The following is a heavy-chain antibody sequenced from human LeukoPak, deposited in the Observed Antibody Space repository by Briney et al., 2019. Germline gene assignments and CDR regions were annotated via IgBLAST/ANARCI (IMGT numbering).Heavy chain of an antibody. CDR1: GGSISSYY. Sequence: PSETLSLTCTVSGGSISSYYWSWIRQPPGKGLEWIGYIYYSGSTNYNPSLKSRVTISVDTSKNQFSLKLSSVTAADTAVYYCARSGRSMVREFSYFDYWGQGTLVTVSS. V-gene: IGHV4-59*08. D-gene: IGHD3-10*01. CDR2: IYYSGST. J-gene: IGHJ4*02. CDR3: ARSGRSMVREFSYFDY.